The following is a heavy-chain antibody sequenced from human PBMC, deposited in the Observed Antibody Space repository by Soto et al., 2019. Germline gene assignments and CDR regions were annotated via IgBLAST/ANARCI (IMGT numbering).Heavy chain of an antibody. V-gene: IGHV1-2*04. CDR2: INPNSGGT. CDR3: ALVGVIAACPPYHHPYGMAF. Sequence: ASVKVSCKASGYTLTGYYMHWVRQAPGQGLEWMGWINPNSGGTNYAQKFQGWVTMTRDTSISTAYMELSRLRSDDTAVYYCALVGVIAACPPYHHPYGMAFRGKGPRVTVSS. D-gene: IGHD6-13*01. J-gene: IGHJ6*04. CDR1: GYTLTGYY.